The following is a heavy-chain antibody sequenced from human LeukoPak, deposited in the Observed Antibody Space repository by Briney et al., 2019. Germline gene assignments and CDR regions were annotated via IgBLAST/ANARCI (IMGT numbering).Heavy chain of an antibody. Sequence: GGSLRLSCAASGFTFSSYAMHWVRQAPGKGLEWVAVISYDGSNKYYADSVKGRFTISRDNSKNTLYLQMNSLRAEGTAVYYCAREEYSSGWDAFDIWGQGTMVTVSS. V-gene: IGHV3-30*04. D-gene: IGHD6-19*01. J-gene: IGHJ3*02. CDR1: GFTFSSYA. CDR3: AREEYSSGWDAFDI. CDR2: ISYDGSNK.